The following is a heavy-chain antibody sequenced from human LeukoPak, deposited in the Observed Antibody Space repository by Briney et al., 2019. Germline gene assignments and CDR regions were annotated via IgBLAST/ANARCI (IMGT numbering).Heavy chain of an antibody. D-gene: IGHD3-22*01. J-gene: IGHJ4*02. V-gene: IGHV3-30*18. CDR3: AKDPTGYYYDSSGYYPNDY. CDR1: GFTFSSYG. Sequence: PGGSLRLSCAASGFTFSSYGMHWVRQAPGKGLEWVAVKSYDGSNKYYADSVKGRFTISRDNSKNTLYLQMNSLRAEDTAVYYCAKDPTGYYYDSSGYYPNDYWGQGTLVTVSS. CDR2: KSYDGSNK.